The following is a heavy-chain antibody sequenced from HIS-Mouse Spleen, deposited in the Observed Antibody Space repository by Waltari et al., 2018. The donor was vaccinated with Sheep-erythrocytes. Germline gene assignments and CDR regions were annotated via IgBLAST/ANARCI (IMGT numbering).Heavy chain of an antibody. Sequence: SWVRQAPGQGLEWMGWISAYNGNTNYAQKLQGRVTMTTDTSTSTAYMELRSLGSDDTAVYYCARFYGDFTRAFDIWGQGTMVTVSS. CDR3: ARFYGDFTRAFDI. CDR2: ISAYNGNT. V-gene: IGHV1-18*01. J-gene: IGHJ3*02. D-gene: IGHD4-17*01.